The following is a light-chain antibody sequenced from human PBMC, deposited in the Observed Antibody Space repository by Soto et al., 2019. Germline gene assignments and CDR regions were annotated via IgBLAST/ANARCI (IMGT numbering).Light chain of an antibody. V-gene: IGLV2-14*03. J-gene: IGLJ1*01. Sequence: SVLTQPASVYGSPGQSVTISCSGTISDIGAYDLVSWYQQHPGRAPKLIIYEVSHRFSGHSYRFSGSKSGNTASLTISGLQAEDEGDYYCTSFAPGRIYVFGSGTKVTVL. CDR1: ISDIGAYDL. CDR2: EVS. CDR3: TSFAPGRIYV.